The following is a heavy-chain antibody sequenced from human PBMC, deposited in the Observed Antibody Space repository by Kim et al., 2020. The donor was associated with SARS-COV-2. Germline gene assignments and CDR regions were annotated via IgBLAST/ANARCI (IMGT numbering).Heavy chain of an antibody. J-gene: IGHJ3*02. CDR1: GFTFSSYA. CDR2: ISYDGSNK. V-gene: IGHV3-30*04. CDR3: AREGYGDYARTYAFDI. D-gene: IGHD4-17*01. Sequence: GGSLRLSCAASGFTFSSYAMHWVRQAPGKGLEWVAVISYDGSNKYYADSVKGRFTISRDNSKNTLYLQMNSLRAEDTAVYYCAREGYGDYARTYAFDIWGQETIVTVSS.